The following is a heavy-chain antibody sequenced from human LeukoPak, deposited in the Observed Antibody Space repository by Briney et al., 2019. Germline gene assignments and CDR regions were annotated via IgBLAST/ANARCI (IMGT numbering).Heavy chain of an antibody. V-gene: IGHV4-59*01. D-gene: IGHD6-13*01. CDR2: IYYSGST. J-gene: IGHJ4*02. CDR1: GGSISSYY. Sequence: SETLSLTCTVSGGSISSYYWDWIRQPPGKGLEWIGYIYYSGSTNYNPSLKSRVTMSVDTSKNQFSLKLNSVTAADTAVYYCARGGSSWYDGIGYWGQGTLVTVSS. CDR3: ARGGSSWYDGIGY.